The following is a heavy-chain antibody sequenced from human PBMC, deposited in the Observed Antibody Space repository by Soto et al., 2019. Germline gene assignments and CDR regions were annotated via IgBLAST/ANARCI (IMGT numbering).Heavy chain of an antibody. D-gene: IGHD4-17*01. CDR2: INAGNGNT. CDR1: GYTFTSYA. CDR3: ARTVGYYYGMGV. J-gene: IGHJ6*02. V-gene: IGHV1-3*01. Sequence: ASVKVSCKASGYTFTSYAMQWVRQAPGQRLEWMGWINAGNGNTKYSQKFQGRVTTTRDTSASTAYMELSSLRSEDTAVYYCARTVGYYYGMGVWGQGTTVTVSS.